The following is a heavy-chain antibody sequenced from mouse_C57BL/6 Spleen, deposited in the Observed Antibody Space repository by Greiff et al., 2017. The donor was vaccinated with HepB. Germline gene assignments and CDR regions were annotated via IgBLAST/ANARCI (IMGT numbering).Heavy chain of an antibody. Sequence: QVQLQQPGAELVKPGASVKLSCKASGYTFTSYWMHWVKQRPGRGLEWIGRIEPNSGGTKYNEKFKSKATLTVDKPSSTAYMQLSSLTSEDSAVYYCARERIYYDYDDRYFDVWGTGTTVTVSS. J-gene: IGHJ1*03. CDR2: IEPNSGGT. V-gene: IGHV1-72*01. CDR1: GYTFTSYW. CDR3: ARERIYYDYDDRYFDV. D-gene: IGHD2-4*01.